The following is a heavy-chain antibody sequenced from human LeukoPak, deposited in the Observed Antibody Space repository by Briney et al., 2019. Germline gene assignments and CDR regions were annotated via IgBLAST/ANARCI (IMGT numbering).Heavy chain of an antibody. CDR3: ARAASPVRGVITPYFDY. CDR2: IYSGGST. Sequence: GGSLRLSCAASGFTVSSNYTSWVRQAPGKGLEWVSVIYSGGSTYYADSVKGRFTISRDNSKNTLFLQMNSLRAEDTAVYYCARAASPVRGVITPYFDYWGQGTLVTVSS. CDR1: GFTVSSNY. D-gene: IGHD3-10*01. J-gene: IGHJ4*02. V-gene: IGHV3-66*02.